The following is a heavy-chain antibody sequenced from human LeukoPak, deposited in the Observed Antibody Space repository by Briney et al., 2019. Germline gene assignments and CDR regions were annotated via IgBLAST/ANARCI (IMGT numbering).Heavy chain of an antibody. D-gene: IGHD2-2*02. Sequence: SQTLSLTCTVSGGSISSGSYYWSWLRQPAGKGLEWIGRIYTSGSTNYNPSLKSRVTISVDTSKNQFSLKLSSVTAADTAVYYCARGSGYCSSTSCHTWGQGTLVTVSS. J-gene: IGHJ5*02. CDR2: IYTSGST. CDR3: ARGSGYCSSTSCHT. V-gene: IGHV4-61*02. CDR1: GGSISSGSYY.